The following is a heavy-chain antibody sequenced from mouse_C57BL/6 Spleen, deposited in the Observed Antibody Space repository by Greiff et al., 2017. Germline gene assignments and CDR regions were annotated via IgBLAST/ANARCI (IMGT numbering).Heavy chain of an antibody. CDR1: GYTFTSYW. D-gene: IGHD2-12*01. CDR3: ARETYYSNYFDY. V-gene: IGHV1-72*01. Sequence: QVQLQQPGAELVKPGASVKLSCTASGYTFTSYWMHWVKQRPGRGLEWIGRIDPNSGGTKYNEKFKSKATLTVDKPSSTAYMQLSSLTSEASAVYYCARETYYSNYFDYWGQGTTLTVSS. CDR2: IDPNSGGT. J-gene: IGHJ2*01.